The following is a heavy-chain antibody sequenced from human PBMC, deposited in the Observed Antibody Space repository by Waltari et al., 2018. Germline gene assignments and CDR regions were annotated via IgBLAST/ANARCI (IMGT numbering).Heavy chain of an antibody. Sequence: EVQLVQSAAAVKKTGESLNISCKSSGYSFSTYWLGWVRKMPGKGLEWIGIIYPGASDTRYSPSFQGQFTISADKSISTAYLQWSSLKASDTAMYYCARSMIVAGLVSDIWGQGTMVTVSS. CDR1: GYSFSTYW. CDR2: IYPGASDT. J-gene: IGHJ3*02. V-gene: IGHV5-51*01. CDR3: ARSMIVAGLVSDI. D-gene: IGHD3-22*01.